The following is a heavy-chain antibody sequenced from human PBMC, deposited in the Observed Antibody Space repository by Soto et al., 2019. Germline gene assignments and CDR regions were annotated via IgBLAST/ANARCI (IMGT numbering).Heavy chain of an antibody. CDR1: GFSVSNSW. CDR2: LDASGTGT. J-gene: IGHJ4*02. Sequence: GGSVRLSCVVSGFSVSNSWMHWVRQVPGEGLVWVSRLDASGTGTSYADSVRGRFTMSRDNAKNTVYLQMNSLRAEDTAVYHCTTTFEWWGQGTVVTVS. D-gene: IGHD3-3*01. V-gene: IGHV3-74*01. CDR3: TTTFEW.